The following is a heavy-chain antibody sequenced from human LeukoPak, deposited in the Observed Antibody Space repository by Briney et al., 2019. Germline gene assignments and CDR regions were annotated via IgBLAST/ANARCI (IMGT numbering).Heavy chain of an antibody. CDR1: GGSISSYY. J-gene: IGHJ6*03. Sequence: SETLSLTCTVSGGSISSYYWSWIRQPAGKGLEWIGYIYYSGSTNYNPSLKSRVTISVDTSKNQFSLKLTSVTAADTAVYYCARGVTHYDFWSGYTTFHYYMDVWGEGTTVTVSS. V-gene: IGHV4-59*12. D-gene: IGHD3-3*01. CDR3: ARGVTHYDFWSGYTTFHYYMDV. CDR2: IYYSGST.